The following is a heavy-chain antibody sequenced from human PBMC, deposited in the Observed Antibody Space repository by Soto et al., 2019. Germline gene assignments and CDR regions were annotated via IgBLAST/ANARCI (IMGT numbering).Heavy chain of an antibody. CDR1: GLTFSSYA. CDR2: ISGSGGST. D-gene: IGHD2-2*01. CDR3: VPVVVPAARKYYFDY. Sequence: PGGSLRLSCAASGLTFSSYAMSRVRQAPGKGLEWVSAISGSGGSTYYADSVKGRFTISRDNSKNTLYLQMNSLRAEDTAVYYCVPVVVPAARKYYFDYWGQGTLVTVSS. J-gene: IGHJ4*02. V-gene: IGHV3-23*01.